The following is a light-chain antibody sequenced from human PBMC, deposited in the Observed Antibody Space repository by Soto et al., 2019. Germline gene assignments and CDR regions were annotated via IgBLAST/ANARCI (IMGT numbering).Light chain of an antibody. CDR2: GNN. Sequence: QSVLTQPPSVSGAPGQRVTISCTGSSSNIGAGYDVHWYQRLPGTAPKVLIYGNNNRPSGVPDRFSGSKSGTSASLAITGLXXXXXXXXXXXSYDSSLSGSYVFGTGTKLTVL. CDR1: SSNIGAGYD. J-gene: IGLJ1*01. V-gene: IGLV1-40*01. CDR3: XSYDSSLSGSYV.